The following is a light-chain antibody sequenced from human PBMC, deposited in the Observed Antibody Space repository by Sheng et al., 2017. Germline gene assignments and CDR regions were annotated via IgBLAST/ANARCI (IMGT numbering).Light chain of an antibody. V-gene: IGLV3-1*01. CDR1: KVGDNF. J-gene: IGLJ2*01. Sequence: SYELTQSPSVSVYPGQTASITCSGDKVGDNFVCWYHQRAGQSPVLVIYQNRERPSGIPERFFGSKSGNTATLTISGTQTMDEGDYYCQAWDDRTVVFGGGTKLTVL. CDR3: QAWDDRTVV. CDR2: QNR.